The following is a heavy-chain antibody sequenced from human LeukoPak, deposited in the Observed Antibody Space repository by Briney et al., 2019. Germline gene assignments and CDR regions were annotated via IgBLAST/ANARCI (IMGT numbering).Heavy chain of an antibody. Sequence: GGSLRLSCAASGFTVSSYGMHWVRQAPGKELEWVAVIWYDGSNKYYADSVKGRFIISRDNPKNTLYLQMNSLRAEDTAVYYFARELGRVGAFDIWGQGTMVTVSS. CDR3: ARELGRVGAFDI. CDR2: IWYDGSNK. CDR1: GFTVSSYG. J-gene: IGHJ3*02. V-gene: IGHV3-33*01. D-gene: IGHD1-26*01.